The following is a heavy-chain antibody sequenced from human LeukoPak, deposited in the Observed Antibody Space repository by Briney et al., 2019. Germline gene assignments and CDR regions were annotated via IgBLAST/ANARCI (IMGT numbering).Heavy chain of an antibody. CDR1: GFTFSSYG. CDR3: AKAAVGVWFGELYYFDY. CDR2: ISYDGSNK. D-gene: IGHD3-10*01. J-gene: IGHJ4*02. V-gene: IGHV3-30*18. Sequence: GGSLRLSCAASGFTFSSYGMHWVRQAPGKGLEWVAVISYDGSNKYYADSVKGRFTISRDNSKNTLYLQMNSLRAEDTAVYYCAKAAVGVWFGELYYFDYWGQGTLVTVSS.